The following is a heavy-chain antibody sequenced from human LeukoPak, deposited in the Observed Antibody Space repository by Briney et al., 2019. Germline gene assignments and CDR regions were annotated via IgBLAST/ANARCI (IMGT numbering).Heavy chain of an antibody. V-gene: IGHV1-69*06. CDR2: IIPIFGTA. J-gene: IGHJ4*02. CDR1: GGTFSSYA. CDR3: ATGSGSYQFDY. D-gene: IGHD3-10*01. Sequence: ASVKVSCKASGGTFSSYAISWVRQAPGQGGEWMGGIIPIFGTANYAQKFQGRVTITADKPTSTAYMELSSLRSEDTAVYYCATGSGSYQFDYWGQGTLVTVSS.